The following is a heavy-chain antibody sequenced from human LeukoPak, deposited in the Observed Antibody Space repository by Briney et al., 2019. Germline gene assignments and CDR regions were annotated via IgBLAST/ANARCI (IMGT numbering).Heavy chain of an antibody. D-gene: IGHD2-15*01. CDR1: GFTFSDYY. Sequence: GGSLRLSCAASGFTFSDYYMSWIRQAPGKGLEWVSYISSSGSTIYYADSVKGRFTISRDNAKNSLYLQINSLRAEDTAVYYCARDPSYCSGGSCYSMDVWGQGTTVTVSS. CDR2: ISSSGSTI. CDR3: ARDPSYCSGGSCYSMDV. J-gene: IGHJ6*02. V-gene: IGHV3-11*01.